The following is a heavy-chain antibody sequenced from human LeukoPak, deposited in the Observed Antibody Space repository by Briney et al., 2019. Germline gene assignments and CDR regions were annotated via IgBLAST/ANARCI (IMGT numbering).Heavy chain of an antibody. V-gene: IGHV3-48*04. CDR3: ARDLNSNYDY. J-gene: IGHJ4*02. CDR2: ISSSSSPI. Sequence: GGSLRLSCAASGFTFSSYAMSWVRQAPGKGLEWVSYISSSSSPIYYADSVKGRFTISRDNAKNSLYLQMNSLRAEDTAVYYCARDLNSNYDYWGQGTLVTVSS. CDR1: GFTFSSYA. D-gene: IGHD4-11*01.